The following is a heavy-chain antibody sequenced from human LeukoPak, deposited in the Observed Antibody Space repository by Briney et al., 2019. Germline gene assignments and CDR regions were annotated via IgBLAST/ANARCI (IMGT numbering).Heavy chain of an antibody. CDR3: ASALWFGELELDP. D-gene: IGHD3-10*01. J-gene: IGHJ5*02. Sequence: SETLSLTCTVSGGSISSSTYFWGWIRQPPGKGLEWIGSIHYSGSMYFNPSLKSRVTISVDTSNNQFSLRLTSVTAADTAVYYCASALWFGELELDPWGQGTLVTVSS. V-gene: IGHV4-39*01. CDR2: IHYSGSM. CDR1: GGSISSSTYF.